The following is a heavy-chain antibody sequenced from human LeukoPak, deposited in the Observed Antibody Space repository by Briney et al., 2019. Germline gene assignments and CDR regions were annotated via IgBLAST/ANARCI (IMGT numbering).Heavy chain of an antibody. CDR1: GYTFTGYY. CDR3: ARDDADCSGGSCLDY. V-gene: IGHV1-2*06. CDR2: INPNSGGT. Sequence: ASVKVSCKASGYTFTGYYMHWVRQAPGQGLEWMGRINPNSGGTNYAQKFQGRVTKTRDTSISTAYMELSRLRSDDTAVYYCARDDADCSGGSCLDYWGQGTLVTVSS. J-gene: IGHJ4*02. D-gene: IGHD2-15*01.